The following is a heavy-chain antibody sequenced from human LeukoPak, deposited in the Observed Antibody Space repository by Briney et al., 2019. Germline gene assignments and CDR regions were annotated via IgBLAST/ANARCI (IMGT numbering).Heavy chain of an antibody. V-gene: IGHV3-9*01. CDR2: ICWYSGSI. Sequence: GGSLTLSCAASGFTFDDYAMHWLRQAPGKGLEWVSGICWYSGSIGYADSVKGRFTISRDKAKNSLYLQMNSLRAEDTALYYCAKDGYSSSKIRRYYYYYYYMDVWGKGTTVTVSS. J-gene: IGHJ6*03. CDR1: GFTFDDYA. D-gene: IGHD6-13*01. CDR3: AKDGYSSSKIRRYYYYYYYMDV.